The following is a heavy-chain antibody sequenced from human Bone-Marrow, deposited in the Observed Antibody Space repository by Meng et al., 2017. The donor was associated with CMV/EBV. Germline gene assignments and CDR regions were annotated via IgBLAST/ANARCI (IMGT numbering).Heavy chain of an antibody. Sequence: VSVKVSCKASGYTFTSYGISWVRQAPGQGLEWMGWISAYNGNTNYAQKLQGRVTMATDTSTSTAYMELRSLRSDDTAVYYCARASPLYYSNEGVYYYYYGMDVWGQGTTVTGSS. D-gene: IGHD4-11*01. CDR3: ARASPLYYSNEGVYYYYYGMDV. J-gene: IGHJ6*01. V-gene: IGHV1-18*01. CDR2: ISAYNGNT. CDR1: GYTFTSYG.